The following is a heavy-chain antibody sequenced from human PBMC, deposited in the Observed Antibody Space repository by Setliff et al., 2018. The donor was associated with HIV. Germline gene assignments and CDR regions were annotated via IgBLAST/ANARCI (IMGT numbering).Heavy chain of an antibody. Sequence: ASVKVSCKASGYVFTTYYIHWVRQTPGQGLEWMGIINPSGGATTSARKLQGRVTMTKDKSTTTVHMELSSLKSEDTAVYYCARGGRIDGTSGFYYPLQFWGQGTLVTVSS. J-gene: IGHJ4*02. CDR3: ARGGRIDGTSGFYYPLQF. CDR2: INPSGGAT. V-gene: IGHV1-46*04. D-gene: IGHD3-22*01. CDR1: GYVFTTYY.